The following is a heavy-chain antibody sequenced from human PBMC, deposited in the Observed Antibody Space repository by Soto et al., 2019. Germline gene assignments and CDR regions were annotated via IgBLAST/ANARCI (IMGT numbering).Heavy chain of an antibody. CDR2: ISYSGST. CDR1: GGSISSGGYF. CDR3: ARHRNPMVRVAYGMDV. V-gene: IGHV4-39*01. Sequence: SETLSLTCTVSGGSISSGGYFWSWIRQHPGKGLEWIGYISYSGSTYYNPSLKSRVTISVDTSKNQFSLKLSSVTAADTAVYYCARHRNPMVRVAYGMDVWGQGTTVTVSS. J-gene: IGHJ6*02. D-gene: IGHD3-10*01.